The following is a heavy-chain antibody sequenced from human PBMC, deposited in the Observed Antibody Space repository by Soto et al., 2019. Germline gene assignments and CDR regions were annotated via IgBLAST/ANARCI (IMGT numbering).Heavy chain of an antibody. CDR3: GRFFLDAAESTHTFDL. J-gene: IGHJ5*02. Sequence: GTLRLACTVSGDSLRSGYHCWGWFGQLNXKGLEWIGSIYYTGNTYYNPSLKRRVSISVDMATKATFLRLMDGSVAETAAYYCGRFFLDAAESTHTFDLWGHGALVTVSS. CDR2: IYYTGNT. D-gene: IGHD3-3*01. V-gene: IGHV4-39*01. CDR1: GDSLRSGYHC.